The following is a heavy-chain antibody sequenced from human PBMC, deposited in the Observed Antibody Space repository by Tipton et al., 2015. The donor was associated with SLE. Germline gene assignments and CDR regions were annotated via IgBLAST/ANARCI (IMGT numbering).Heavy chain of an antibody. D-gene: IGHD6-19*01. Sequence: SLRLSCAASGFTFSDYYMSWIRQAPGKGLEWVSYISSSSSYTNYADSVKGRFTISRDNSKNTLYLQMNSLRAEDTAVYYCAKDSYSSGWYPYYYYYMDVWGKGTTVTVSS. CDR1: GFTFSDYY. CDR3: AKDSYSSGWYPYYYYYMDV. J-gene: IGHJ6*03. V-gene: IGHV3-11*06. CDR2: ISSSSSYT.